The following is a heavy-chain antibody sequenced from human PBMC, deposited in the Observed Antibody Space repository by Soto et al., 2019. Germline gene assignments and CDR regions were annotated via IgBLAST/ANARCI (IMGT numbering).Heavy chain of an antibody. CDR1: GFTVSRSY. J-gene: IGHJ1*01. Sequence: PGGSLRLSCRASGFTVSRSYMNWVRQAPGRGLEWVSVIYSGGSAYYADSVKGRFTISRDNSKNTLYLQMNSLRAEDTAVYYCARDRVESGYPEYFQHWGQGTLVTVSS. V-gene: IGHV3-53*01. CDR3: ARDRVESGYPEYFQH. D-gene: IGHD3-22*01. CDR2: IYSGGSA.